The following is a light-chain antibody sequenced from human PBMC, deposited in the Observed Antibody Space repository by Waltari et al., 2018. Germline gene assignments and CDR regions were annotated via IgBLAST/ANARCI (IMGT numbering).Light chain of an antibody. CDR3: QKYGTLPAT. Sequence: ELVLTQSPGTLSLSPGERATLSCRASPSLSGTLAWYQQKPGQAPSLLTYEVSSRASGIPDRFSGRGSRTDFSLTISRLEPEDFAVYYCQKYGTLPATFGQGTKVEFK. V-gene: IGKV3-20*01. CDR1: PSLSGT. J-gene: IGKJ1*01. CDR2: EVS.